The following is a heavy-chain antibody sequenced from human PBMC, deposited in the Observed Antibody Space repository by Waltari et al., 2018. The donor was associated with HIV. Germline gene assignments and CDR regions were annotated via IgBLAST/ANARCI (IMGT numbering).Heavy chain of an antibody. CDR1: GFTFSNSG. CDR3: VKEHQYSHSWYSYYGMDV. CDR2: ISGRGGST. V-gene: IGHV3-23*01. Sequence: EVQVLESGGALVQPGGSLRLSCAASGFTFSNSGLRGVRQAPGKGLGGVSTISGRGGSTYYADSVKGRFTVSRDNSKNTLYLQMNSLRAEDTAVYFCVKEHQYSHSWYSYYGMDVWGQGTTVTVSS. D-gene: IGHD6-13*01. J-gene: IGHJ6*02.